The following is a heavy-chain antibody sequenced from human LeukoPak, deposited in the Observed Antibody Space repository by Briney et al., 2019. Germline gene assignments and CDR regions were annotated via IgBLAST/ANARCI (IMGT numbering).Heavy chain of an antibody. CDR2: IWYDGSNK. Sequence: GGSLRLSCAASGFTFSSYGMHWVRQAPGKGLEWVAVIWYDGSNKYYADSVKGRFTISRDNSKNTLYLQMNSLRAEDTAVYYCAKDSKPLVRGIDYWGQGTLVTVSS. CDR3: AKDSKPLVRGIDY. CDR1: GFTFSSYG. J-gene: IGHJ4*02. D-gene: IGHD3-10*01. V-gene: IGHV3-33*06.